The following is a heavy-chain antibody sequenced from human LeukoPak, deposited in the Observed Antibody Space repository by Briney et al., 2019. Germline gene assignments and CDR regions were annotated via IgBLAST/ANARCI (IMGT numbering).Heavy chain of an antibody. CDR3: ARDGPPWSDALHI. V-gene: IGHV1-18*01. CDR1: GYTFTSSG. Sequence: ASVKVSCRASGYTFTSSGISWVRQAPGQGLEWMGWISAYNGNTNYAQKLQGRVTMTTDTSTSTAYMELTSLRSDDTAVYYCARDGPPWSDALHIWGRGTMVTVSS. J-gene: IGHJ3*02. D-gene: IGHD2-8*02. CDR2: ISAYNGNT.